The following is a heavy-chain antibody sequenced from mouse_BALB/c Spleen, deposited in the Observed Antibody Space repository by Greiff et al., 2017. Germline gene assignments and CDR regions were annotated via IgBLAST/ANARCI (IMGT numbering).Heavy chain of an antibody. CDR3: ARYYRYDYYAMDY. Sequence: LEESGAELVRPGSSVKISCKASGYAFSSYWMNWVKQRPGQGLEWIGQIYPGDGDTNYNGKFKGKATLTADKSSSTAYMQLSSLTSEDSAVYFCARYYRYDYYAMDYWGQGTSVTVSS. CDR1: GYAFSSYW. J-gene: IGHJ4*01. CDR2: IYPGDGDT. D-gene: IGHD2-14*01. V-gene: IGHV1-80*01.